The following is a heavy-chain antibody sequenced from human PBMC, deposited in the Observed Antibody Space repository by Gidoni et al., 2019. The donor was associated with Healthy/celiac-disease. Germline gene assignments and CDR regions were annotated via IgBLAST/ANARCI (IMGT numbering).Heavy chain of an antibody. CDR1: GGSFSGYY. CDR2: ITHSGST. CDR3: ARAPRRGYSYGGYYYYGMDV. Sequence: QVQLQQWGAGLLKPSETLSLTCAVYGGSFSGYYWSWIRQPPGKGLEWIGEITHSGSTNSTPSLKIRVTISVDTSKNQFSLKRSSVTAADTAVYYCARAPRRGYSYGGYYYYGMDVWGQGTTVTVSS. J-gene: IGHJ6*02. D-gene: IGHD5-18*01. V-gene: IGHV4-34*01.